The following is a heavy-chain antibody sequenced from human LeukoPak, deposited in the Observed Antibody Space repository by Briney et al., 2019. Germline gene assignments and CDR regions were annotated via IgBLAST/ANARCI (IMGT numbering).Heavy chain of an antibody. CDR2: IHPGSGDT. J-gene: IGHJ5*02. V-gene: IGHV1-2*02. D-gene: IGHD5-12*01. CDR1: GHTFTAYY. Sequence: ASVRVSCKASGHTFTAYYMHWVRQAPGQGLEWMGWIHPGSGDTKYAQKFQGRVTLTRDTSSSTAYMDLSGLRSGDTALYYCASYASGYNWLRAWGQGTQVTVSS. CDR3: ASYASGYNWLRA.